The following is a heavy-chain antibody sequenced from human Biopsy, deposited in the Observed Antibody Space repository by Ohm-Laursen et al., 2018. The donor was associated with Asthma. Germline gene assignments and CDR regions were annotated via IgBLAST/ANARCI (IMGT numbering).Heavy chain of an antibody. CDR3: ASDFPKDYVRYNFQF. D-gene: IGHD4-17*01. CDR1: GYSLTDLS. Sequence: SSVKVSCKISGYSLTDLSMHWVRQAPGQGLEWMGGHDHEEGGTVNARRFQGRVTMTEDTSTDTAYRELSSLISDDTAVYYCASDFPKDYVRYNFQFWGQGTLVTVSS. V-gene: IGHV1-24*01. J-gene: IGHJ4*02. CDR2: HDHEEGGT.